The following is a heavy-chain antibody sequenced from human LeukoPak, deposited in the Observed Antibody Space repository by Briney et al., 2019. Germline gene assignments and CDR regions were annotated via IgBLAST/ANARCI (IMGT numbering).Heavy chain of an antibody. CDR2: VSYDGSNK. D-gene: IGHD6-13*01. V-gene: IGHV3-30*18. J-gene: IGHJ4*01. CDR1: GITFSNYG. Sequence: GGSLRLSCAASGITFSNYGMHWVRQAPGKGLDWVAVVSYDGSNKYYADSVKGRFTIYRDNSKNTLYLQMNSLRAEDTAVYYCAKEGTSIAAAGSHFDYWGQGTLVTVSS. CDR3: AKEGTSIAAAGSHFDY.